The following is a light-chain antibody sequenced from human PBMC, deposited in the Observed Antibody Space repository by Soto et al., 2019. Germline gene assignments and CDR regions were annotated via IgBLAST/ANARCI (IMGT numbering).Light chain of an antibody. V-gene: IGLV2-14*03. CDR3: SSSTSSAPGVL. CDR1: SSDVGGSNY. CDR2: DVS. J-gene: IGLJ2*01. Sequence: QSALTQPASVSGSPGQSITISCSGTSSDVGGSNYVSWYQQHPGEAPKLIIYDVSYRPSGVSNRFSGSKSGNTASLTISGLQAEDEEPYFCSSSTSSAPGVLFGGGTKLTVL.